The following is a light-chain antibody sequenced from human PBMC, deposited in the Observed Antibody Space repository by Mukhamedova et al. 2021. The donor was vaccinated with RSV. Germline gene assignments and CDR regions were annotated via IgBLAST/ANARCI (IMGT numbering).Light chain of an antibody. CDR2: AAS. V-gene: IGKV1-17*01. J-gene: IGKJ3*01. CDR3: LQHNTYPFT. Sequence: WYQRRVHGKAPKRLIYAASSLQSGVPSRFSGTGSGTEFTLTISSLQPDDFATYYCLQHNTYPFTFGPGTKVDIK.